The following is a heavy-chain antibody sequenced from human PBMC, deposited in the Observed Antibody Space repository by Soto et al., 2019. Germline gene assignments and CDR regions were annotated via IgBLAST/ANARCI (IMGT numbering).Heavy chain of an antibody. J-gene: IGHJ4*02. CDR2: IYYSGST. D-gene: IGHD3-16*01. CDR1: DGNIINLY. V-gene: IGHV4-59*11. CDR3: ARAMITFGGTISMPDY. Sequence: LVPIRHPNTVFDGNIINLYWRWIRKPPGKGLEWIGYIYYSGSTNYNPSLKSRVTISVDTSKNQFSLKLSSVTAADTAVYYCARAMITFGGTISMPDYWGQGTLVTVSS.